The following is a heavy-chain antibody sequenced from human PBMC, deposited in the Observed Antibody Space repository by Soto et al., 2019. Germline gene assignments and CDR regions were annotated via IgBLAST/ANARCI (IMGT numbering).Heavy chain of an antibody. Sequence: ASVKVSCKASGYTFTSYGISWVRQAPGQGLEWMGWISAYNGNTNYAQKLQGRVTMTTDTSTGTAYMELRSPRSDDTAVYYCARRMTSGYDNDYWGQGTLVTVSS. D-gene: IGHD5-12*01. CDR2: ISAYNGNT. V-gene: IGHV1-18*01. CDR3: ARRMTSGYDNDY. CDR1: GYTFTSYG. J-gene: IGHJ4*02.